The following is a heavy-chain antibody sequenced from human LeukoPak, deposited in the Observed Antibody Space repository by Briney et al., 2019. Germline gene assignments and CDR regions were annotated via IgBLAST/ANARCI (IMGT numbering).Heavy chain of an antibody. V-gene: IGHV4-39*01. J-gene: IGHJ4*02. CDR2: IYYSGST. CDR1: GGSISSSPYY. Sequence: PSETLSLTCTVSGGSISSSPYYWGWIRQPPGKGLEWIGSIYYSGSTYYNPSLKSRVTISVDTSKNHFSLKLSFVTAADTAVYFCARHVSPTYYFDYWGQGTLVTVSS. D-gene: IGHD5/OR15-5a*01. CDR3: ARHVSPTYYFDY.